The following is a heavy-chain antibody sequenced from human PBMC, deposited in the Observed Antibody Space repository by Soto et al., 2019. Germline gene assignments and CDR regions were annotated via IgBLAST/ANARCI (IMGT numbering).Heavy chain of an antibody. CDR3: ARVWGRMIDY. D-gene: IGHD7-27*01. CDR2: IYYSGST. Sequence: PSETLSLTVADADSFNSGYYRSWIRQPPGKGLEWIGYIYYSGSTNYNPSLKSRVTISVDTSKNQFSLKLSSVTAADTAVYYCARVWGRMIDYWGQGTLVTVSS. J-gene: IGHJ4*02. V-gene: IGHV4-59*01. CDR1: DSFNSGYY.